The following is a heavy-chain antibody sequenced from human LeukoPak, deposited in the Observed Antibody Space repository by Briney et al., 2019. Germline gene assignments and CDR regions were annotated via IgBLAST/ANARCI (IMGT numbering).Heavy chain of an antibody. CDR1: GASISGSGYY. D-gene: IGHD5-12*01. Sequence: SETLSLTCTVSGASISGSGYYWGWIRQPPGKGLEWIGSIYHSGSTYYDPSLKSRVTISVDTSKNQFSLKLSSVTAADTAVYYCARGLRLYSGYDFLRYWGQGTLVTVSS. CDR3: ARGLRLYSGYDFLRY. V-gene: IGHV4-39*07. J-gene: IGHJ4*02. CDR2: IYHSGST.